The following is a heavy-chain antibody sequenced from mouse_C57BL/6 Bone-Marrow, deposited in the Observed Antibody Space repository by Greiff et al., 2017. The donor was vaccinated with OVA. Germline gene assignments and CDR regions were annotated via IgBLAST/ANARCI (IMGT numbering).Heavy chain of an antibody. CDR1: GFTFSDAW. J-gene: IGHJ2*01. Sequence: DVMLVESGGGLVQPGGSMKLSCAASGFTFSDAWMDWVRQSPEKGLEWVAEIRNKANNPATYYAESVKGRFTISRDDSKSSVYLQMNSLRAEDTGIYYCTGDYDGGDYWGQGTTLTVSS. CDR3: TGDYDGGDY. CDR2: IRNKANNPAT. V-gene: IGHV6-6*01. D-gene: IGHD2-4*01.